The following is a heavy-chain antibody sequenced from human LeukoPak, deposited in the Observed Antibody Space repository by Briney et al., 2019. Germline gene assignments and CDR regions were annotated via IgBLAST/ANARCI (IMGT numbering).Heavy chain of an antibody. J-gene: IGHJ4*02. CDR3: AREDYASSGAFDY. V-gene: IGHV1-2*02. CDR2: INPNSGAT. D-gene: IGHD3-22*01. Sequence: ASVKVSCKASGYTFTGYYMHWVRQAPGQGLEWMGWINPNSGATKYAQKFQGRVTMTGDTSISTAYMELSGLRSDDTAVYYCAREDYASSGAFDYWGQGTLVTVSS. CDR1: GYTFTGYY.